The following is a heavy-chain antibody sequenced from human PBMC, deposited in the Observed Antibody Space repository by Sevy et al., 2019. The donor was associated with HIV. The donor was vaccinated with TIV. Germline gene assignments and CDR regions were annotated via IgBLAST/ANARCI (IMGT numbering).Heavy chain of an antibody. CDR1: GGSISSGSYY. D-gene: IGHD3-16*02. CDR2: IYTSGST. V-gene: IGHV4-61*02. CDR3: ARDNAPTSYDYVWGSYRLNWLDP. J-gene: IGHJ5*02. Sequence: SETLSLTCTVSGGSISSGSYYWSWIRQPAGKGLEWIGRIYTSGSTNYNPSLKSRVTMSVDTSKNQFSLKLSSVTAADTVEYYCARDNAPTSYDYVWGSYRLNWLDPWGQGTLLTVSS.